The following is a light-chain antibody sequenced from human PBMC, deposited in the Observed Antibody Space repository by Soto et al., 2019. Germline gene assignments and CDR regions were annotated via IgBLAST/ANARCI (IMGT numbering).Light chain of an antibody. V-gene: IGLV2-23*02. CDR3: SSYAGSGTNV. Sequence: QSVLTQPASVSGSPGQSITISCTGTSSNVGNFNVVSWYQQHPGKAPKVIIYDVSERPSGVSHRFSGSKSGNTASLTISGLQAQEEADYYCSSYAGSGTNVFGTGTKLTVL. CDR1: SSNVGNFNV. CDR2: DVS. J-gene: IGLJ1*01.